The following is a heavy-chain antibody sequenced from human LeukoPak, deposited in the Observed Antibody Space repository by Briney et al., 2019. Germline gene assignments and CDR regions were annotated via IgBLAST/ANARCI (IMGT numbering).Heavy chain of an antibody. CDR3: AKGVEKGY. Sequence: GGSLRLSCAASGFTFSSYGMHWVRQAPGKGLEWVAVISYDGSNKYYADSVKGRFTISRDNSKNTLYLQMSSLRAEDTAVYYCAKGVEKGYWGQGTLVTVSS. CDR1: GFTFSSYG. J-gene: IGHJ4*02. V-gene: IGHV3-30*18. D-gene: IGHD1-1*01. CDR2: ISYDGSNK.